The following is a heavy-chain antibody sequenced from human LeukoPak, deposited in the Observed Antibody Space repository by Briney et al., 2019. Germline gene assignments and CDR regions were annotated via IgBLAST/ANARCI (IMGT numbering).Heavy chain of an antibody. V-gene: IGHV3-30-3*01. Sequence: GGSLRLSCAASGFTFSSYAMHWVRQAPGKGLEWVAVISYDGSNKYYADSVKGRFTISRDNSKNTLYLQMNSLRAEDTAVYYCARGTHIAMVRGVIITYAPDYWGQGTLVTVSS. CDR1: GFTFSSYA. CDR2: ISYDGSNK. D-gene: IGHD3-10*01. CDR3: ARGTHIAMVRGVIITYAPDY. J-gene: IGHJ4*02.